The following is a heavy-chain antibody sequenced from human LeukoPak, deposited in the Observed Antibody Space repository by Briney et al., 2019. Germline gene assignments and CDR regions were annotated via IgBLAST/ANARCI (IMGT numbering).Heavy chain of an antibody. D-gene: IGHD6-6*01. CDR1: GFTFSAYT. J-gene: IGHJ6*03. Sequence: GGSLRLSCAASGFTFSAYTMNWVRQAPGKGLEWVSSISSRGVYIYHADSVKGQFTISRDNAKNSLYLQMHSLSAEDTAVYYCARAGSSSHHYYYYMDVWGKGTTVSVSS. CDR3: ARAGSSSHHYYYYMDV. V-gene: IGHV3-21*01. CDR2: ISSRGVYI.